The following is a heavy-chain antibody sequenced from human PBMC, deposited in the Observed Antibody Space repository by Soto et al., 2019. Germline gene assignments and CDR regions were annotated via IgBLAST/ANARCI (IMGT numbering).Heavy chain of an antibody. V-gene: IGHV1-69*01. Sequence: QVQLVQSGAEVKKPGSSVKVSCKASGGTFSSYAISWVRQAPGQGLEWMGGIIPIFGTANYAQKFQGRVTSPANESTSTAYKEMSSGRSEITAVYYRARAPPRVGTTKGSFYGMDVWGQGTTVTVSS. CDR2: IIPIFGTA. CDR1: GGTFSSYA. J-gene: IGHJ6*02. D-gene: IGHD1-26*01. CDR3: ARAPPRVGTTKGSFYGMDV.